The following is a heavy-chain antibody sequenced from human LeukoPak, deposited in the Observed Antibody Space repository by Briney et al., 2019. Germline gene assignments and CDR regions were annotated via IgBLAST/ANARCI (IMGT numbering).Heavy chain of an antibody. Sequence: SETLSLTCTVSGGSVSTISHFWDWVRQPPGKGLEWIVSLSDTGTTYYNPSLESRVTMSVDTSKNQFSLKLSSVTAADTAVYYCARVKPRPGRGNYYYYYYMDVWGKGTTVTVSS. J-gene: IGHJ6*03. D-gene: IGHD1-14*01. CDR3: ARVKPRPGRGNYYYYYYMDV. CDR1: GGSVSTISHF. CDR2: LSDTGTT. V-gene: IGHV4-39*01.